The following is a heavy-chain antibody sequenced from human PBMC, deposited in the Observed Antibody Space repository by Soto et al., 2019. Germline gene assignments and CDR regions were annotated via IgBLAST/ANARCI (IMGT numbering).Heavy chain of an antibody. CDR2: INPNNGDT. CDR3: AKASPVAGGSSTSLPYDS. V-gene: IGHV1-2*02. D-gene: IGHD6-19*01. Sequence: QVQLVQSGAEVKKPGASVKVSCKASGYTFTGYYMHWVRQAPGQGLEWMGWINPNNGDTKYAENFQGRVTMTGDTTTSTAYMELSSLTSDDTAMYYCAKASPVAGGSSTSLPYDSWGQGSLVTVSS. CDR1: GYTFTGYY. J-gene: IGHJ5*01.